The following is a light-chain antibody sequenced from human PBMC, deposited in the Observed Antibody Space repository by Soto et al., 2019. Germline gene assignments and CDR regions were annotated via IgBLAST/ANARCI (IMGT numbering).Light chain of an antibody. V-gene: IGLV1-51*01. CDR3: GTWDSSLSVHV. CDR2: DNN. J-gene: IGLJ1*01. Sequence: QSVLTQPPSVSAAPGQKVTISCSGTSSNIGNNYVSWYQQLPGTAPKLLIYDNNKRPSGIPDRFSGSKPGTSATLGITGLQTGDEADYYCGTWDSSLSVHVFGTGTKVTVL. CDR1: SSNIGNNY.